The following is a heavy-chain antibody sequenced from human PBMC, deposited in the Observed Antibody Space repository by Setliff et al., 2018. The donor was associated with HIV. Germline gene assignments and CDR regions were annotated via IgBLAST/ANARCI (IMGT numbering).Heavy chain of an antibody. Sequence: ASVKVSCKASGYTFTTYGVNWVRQAPGQGLEWMGWIYSYHGNTKFAQKFQGSVTMTTDTSTTTAFMELRSLKADDTGIYYCSRSGVPPYYYDVMDVWGQGTTVTVSS. CDR1: GYTFTTYG. V-gene: IGHV1-18*04. CDR3: SRSGVPPYYYDVMDV. CDR2: IYSYHGNT. D-gene: IGHD3-22*01. J-gene: IGHJ6*02.